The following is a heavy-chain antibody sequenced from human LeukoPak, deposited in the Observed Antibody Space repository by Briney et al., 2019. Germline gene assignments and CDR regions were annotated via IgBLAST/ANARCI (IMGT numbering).Heavy chain of an antibody. CDR1: GGTFSSYA. V-gene: IGHV1-69*04. D-gene: IGHD3-10*01. CDR3: AREQYYYGSGSYYFDY. J-gene: IGHJ4*02. CDR2: IIPILGIA. Sequence: SVKVSCKASGGTFSSYAISWVRQAPGQGLEWMGRIIPILGIANYAQKFQGRVTITADKSTSTAYMELSSLRSEDTAVYYCAREQYYYGSGSYYFDYWGQGTLVTVSS.